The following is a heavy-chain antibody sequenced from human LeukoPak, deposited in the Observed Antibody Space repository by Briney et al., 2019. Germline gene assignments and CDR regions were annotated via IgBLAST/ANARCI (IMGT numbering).Heavy chain of an antibody. CDR3: ANSPYGDWSFDF. D-gene: IGHD4-17*01. CDR2: IRYHGRDK. J-gene: IGHJ4*02. Sequence: GGSLRLSCAASGFTFGSYGMHWVRQAPGKGLEWVAFIRYHGRDKYYGDSVKGRFTISRDNSRNTLYLQMDSLRGEDTAVYYCANSPYGDWSFDFWGQGTLVTVSS. V-gene: IGHV3-30*02. CDR1: GFTFGSYG.